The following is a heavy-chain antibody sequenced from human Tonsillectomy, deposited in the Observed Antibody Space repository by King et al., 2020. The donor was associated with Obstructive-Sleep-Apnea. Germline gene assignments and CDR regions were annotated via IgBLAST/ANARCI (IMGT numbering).Heavy chain of an antibody. V-gene: IGHV1-8*01. CDR1: GYTFTSYD. CDR2: MNPNSGNK. J-gene: IGHJ4*02. CDR3: ARGTKWLDIDY. Sequence: QLVQSGAEVKKPGASVKVSCKASGYTFTSYDINWVRQATGQGLEWMVWMNPNSGNKGYAQKFKGRVTMTRNTSISTAYMELSSLTSEDAAVYYCARGTKWLDIDYWGQGTLVTVSS. D-gene: IGHD6-19*01.